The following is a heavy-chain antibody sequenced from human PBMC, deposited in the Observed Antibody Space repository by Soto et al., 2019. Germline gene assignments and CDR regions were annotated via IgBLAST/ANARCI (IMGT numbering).Heavy chain of an antibody. Sequence: PSETLSLTCTVSGASITSDNCYWGWIRQPPGKGLEWIGSIYYSGATYYNPSLKSRVTISVDTSTNQFSLNLSSVTAADTTVYYCARLAAACSGGACYLGVYYFDYWGQGTLVTVSS. CDR2: IYYSGAT. J-gene: IGHJ4*02. D-gene: IGHD2-15*01. CDR1: GASITSDNCY. CDR3: ARLAAACSGGACYLGVYYFDY. V-gene: IGHV4-39*01.